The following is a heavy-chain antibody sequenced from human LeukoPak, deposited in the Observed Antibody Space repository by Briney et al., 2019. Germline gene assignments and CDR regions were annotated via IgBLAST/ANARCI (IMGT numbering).Heavy chain of an antibody. CDR1: GFTFSSYW. J-gene: IGHJ4*02. V-gene: IGHV3-74*01. CDR2: INSDGSST. Sequence: KSGGSLRLSCAASGFTFSSYWMHWVRQAPGKGLVWVSHINSDGSSTTYADSVKGRFTISRDNAKNTLYLQMNSLRAEDTAVYYCARDRSYSLDYWGRGTLVTVSS. D-gene: IGHD2-15*01. CDR3: ARDRSYSLDY.